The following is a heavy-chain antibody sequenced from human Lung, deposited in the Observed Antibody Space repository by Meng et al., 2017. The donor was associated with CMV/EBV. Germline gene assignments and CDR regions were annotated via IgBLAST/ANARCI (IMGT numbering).Heavy chain of an antibody. V-gene: IGHV1-18*01. CDR3: ARERGYCSMIDCYKDGMDV. Sequence: ASXXVSXKASGYTFTSYGISWVRQAPGQGLEWMGWINVYNGRRDYAQRFKGRVTMTTDTSTSTAHMDLKSLRSDDTATYYCARERGYCSMIDCYKDGMDVWGQGTXVTVSS. D-gene: IGHD2-2*01. CDR1: GYTFTSYG. J-gene: IGHJ6*02. CDR2: INVYNGRR.